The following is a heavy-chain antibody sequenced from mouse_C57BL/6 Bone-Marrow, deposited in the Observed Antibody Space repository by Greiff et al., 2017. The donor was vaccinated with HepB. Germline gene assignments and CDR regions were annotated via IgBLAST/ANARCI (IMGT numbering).Heavy chain of an antibody. CDR1: GYTFTSYG. V-gene: IGHV1-81*01. D-gene: IGHD2-4*01. Sequence: QVQLQQSGAELARPGASVKLSCKASGYTFTSYGISWVKQRTGQGLEWIGEIYPRSGNTYYNEKFKGKATLTADKSSSTAYMELRSLTSEDSAVYFCARSIYYERGRYAMDYWGQGTSVTVSS. CDR2: IYPRSGNT. J-gene: IGHJ4*01. CDR3: ARSIYYERGRYAMDY.